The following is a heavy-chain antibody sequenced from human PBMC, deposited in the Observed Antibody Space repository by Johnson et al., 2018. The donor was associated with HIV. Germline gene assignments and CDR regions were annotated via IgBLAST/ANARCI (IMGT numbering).Heavy chain of an antibody. CDR3: ARAGSSIWTITGRPDAFDI. CDR2: ISWNSGSI. D-gene: IGHD5-12*01. CDR1: GFTFDDYA. Sequence: VQLVESGGGLVQPGGSLRLSCAASGFTFDDYAMHWVRQAPGKGLEWVSGISWNSGSIGYADSVKGRFTISRDNAKNSLYLQMKSLRVEDTAVYYCARAGSSIWTITGRPDAFDIWGQGTMVTVSS. V-gene: IGHV3-9*01. J-gene: IGHJ3*02.